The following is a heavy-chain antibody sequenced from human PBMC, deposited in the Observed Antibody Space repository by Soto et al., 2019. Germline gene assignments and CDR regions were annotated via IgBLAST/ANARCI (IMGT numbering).Heavy chain of an antibody. CDR3: ARDRGAPIVVGPAANEPRRRAIRGYYGMDV. J-gene: IGHJ6*02. CDR1: GFTFSSYG. V-gene: IGHV3-33*01. CDR2: IWYDGSNK. D-gene: IGHD2-2*01. Sequence: QVQLVESGGGVVQPGRSLRLSCEASGFTFSSYGMHWVRQAPGKGLEWVAVIWYDGSNKYYADSVKGRFTISRDNSKNTLYLQMNSLRAEDTAVYYCARDRGAPIVVGPAANEPRRRAIRGYYGMDVWGQGTTVTVSS.